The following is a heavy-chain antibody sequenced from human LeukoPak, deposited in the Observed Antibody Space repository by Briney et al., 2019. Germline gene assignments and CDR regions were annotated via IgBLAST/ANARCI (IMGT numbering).Heavy chain of an antibody. CDR2: INHSGST. CDR1: GGSFSGYY. Sequence: SETLSLTCAVYGGSFSGYYWSWIRQPPGKGLEWIGEINHSGSTNYNPSLKSRVTISVDTSKNQFSLKLSSVTAADTAVYYCASPGGPERTSDAFDIWGQGTMVTVSS. J-gene: IGHJ3*02. CDR3: ASPGGPERTSDAFDI. V-gene: IGHV4-34*01. D-gene: IGHD1-1*01.